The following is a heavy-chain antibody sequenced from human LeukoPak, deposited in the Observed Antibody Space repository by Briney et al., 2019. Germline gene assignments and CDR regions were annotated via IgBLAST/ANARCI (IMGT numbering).Heavy chain of an antibody. J-gene: IGHJ4*02. CDR3: AKGWSSSPRSMTDY. Sequence: GGSLRLSCAASGFTFSSYAMSWVRQAPGKGLEWVSAISGSGGSTYYADSVKGRFTISRDNSKNTLYLQMNSLRGEDTAVYYCAKGWSSSPRSMTDYWGQGTLVTVSS. CDR2: ISGSGGST. CDR1: GFTFSSYA. V-gene: IGHV3-23*01. D-gene: IGHD6-13*01.